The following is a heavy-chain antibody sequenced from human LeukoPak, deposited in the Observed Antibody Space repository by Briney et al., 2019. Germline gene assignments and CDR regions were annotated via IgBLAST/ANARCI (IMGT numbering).Heavy chain of an antibody. CDR3: ATQRGSYLWGTDFDY. CDR2: INPNSGDT. D-gene: IGHD3-16*01. V-gene: IGHV1-2*02. CDR1: GYTFTGYY. J-gene: IGHJ4*02. Sequence: ASVKVSCKASGYTFTGYYMHWVRQAPGQGLEWMGWINPNSGDTKYAQKFQGRVTMTRDTSISTAYMELSRLRSDDTAVYYCATQRGSYLWGTDFDYWGQGTLVTVSS.